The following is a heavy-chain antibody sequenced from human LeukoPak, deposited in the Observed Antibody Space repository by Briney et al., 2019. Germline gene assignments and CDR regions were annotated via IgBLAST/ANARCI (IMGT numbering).Heavy chain of an antibody. V-gene: IGHV1-2*06. J-gene: IGHJ5*02. CDR2: INPNSGGT. D-gene: IGHD3-16*01. CDR1: GYTFTGYY. CDR3: AGGVLHGGGNWFDP. Sequence: ASVKVSCKTSGYTFTGYYMHWLRQAPGQGLEWMGRINPNSGGTYYAQKFRSRVTMTRDTSISTAYMELASLIPDDTAVYYCAGGVLHGGGNWFDPWGQGTLVTVSS.